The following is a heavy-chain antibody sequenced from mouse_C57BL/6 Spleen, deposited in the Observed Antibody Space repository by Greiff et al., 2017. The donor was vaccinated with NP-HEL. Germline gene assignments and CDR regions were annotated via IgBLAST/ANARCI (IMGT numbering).Heavy chain of an antibody. Sequence: QVQLQQPGAELVMPGASVKLSCKASGYTFTSYWMHWVKQRPGQGLEWIGEIDPSDSYTNYNQKFKGKSTLTVDISSSTAYMQLSSLTSEDSAVYYCAYYGNYGYFDVWGTGTTVTVSS. V-gene: IGHV1-69*01. J-gene: IGHJ1*03. CDR1: GYTFTSYW. CDR2: IDPSDSYT. D-gene: IGHD2-1*01. CDR3: AYYGNYGYFDV.